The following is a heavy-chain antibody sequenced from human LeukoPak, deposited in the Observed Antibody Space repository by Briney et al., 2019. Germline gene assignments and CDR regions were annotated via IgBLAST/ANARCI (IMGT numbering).Heavy chain of an antibody. CDR2: IYSGGST. CDR1: GVTVSSNY. D-gene: IGHD3-10*01. J-gene: IGHJ6*03. Sequence: GGSLRLSCAASGVTVSSNYMSWVRQAPGKGLEWVSVIYSGGSTYYADSVKGRFTISRDNSKNTLYLQMNSLRAEDTAVYYCARVGGLIYYSYMDVWGKGTTVTISS. V-gene: IGHV3-66*01. CDR3: ARVGGLIYYSYMDV.